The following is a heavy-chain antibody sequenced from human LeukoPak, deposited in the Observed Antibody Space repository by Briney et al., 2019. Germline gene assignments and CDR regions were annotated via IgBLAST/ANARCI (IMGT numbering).Heavy chain of an antibody. Sequence: PGGSLRLSCAASGFTFSSYGMHWVRQAPGKGLEWVAFIRYDGSNKYYADSVKGRFTISRDNSKNTLYLQMNSLRAEDTAVYYCAKDRRQQLVRGLDYWGQGTLVTVSS. CDR1: GFTFSSYG. CDR2: IRYDGSNK. D-gene: IGHD6-13*01. J-gene: IGHJ4*02. CDR3: AKDRRQQLVRGLDY. V-gene: IGHV3-30*02.